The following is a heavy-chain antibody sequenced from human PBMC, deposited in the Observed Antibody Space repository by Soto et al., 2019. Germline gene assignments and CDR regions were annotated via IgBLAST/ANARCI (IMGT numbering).Heavy chain of an antibody. J-gene: IGHJ6*02. CDR3: ARDHEITGTTRTSYYGMDV. V-gene: IGHV1-69*13. Sequence: SVKVSCKASGYTFINYYMQWVRQDPGQGLEWMGVIIPSYGTANHAQKFQGRVTITGDESTSTAYMELSSLRSEDTAVYYCARDHEITGTTRTSYYGMDVWGQGTTVTVSS. CDR1: GYTFINYY. CDR2: IIPSYGTA. D-gene: IGHD1-7*01.